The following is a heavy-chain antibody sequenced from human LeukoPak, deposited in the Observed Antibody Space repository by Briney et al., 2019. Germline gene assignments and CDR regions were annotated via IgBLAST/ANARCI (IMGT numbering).Heavy chain of an antibody. D-gene: IGHD6-13*01. CDR1: GYSFTNYV. CDR2: ISPYNGNT. V-gene: IGHV1-18*01. Sequence: ASVKVSCKASGYSFTNYVINWVRQVPGQGREWIGWISPYNGNTDYAQKLQDRVTLTTDTSTSTAYMELRSLRSDDTAVYYCARPGTSWYTTSSFDSWGQGTLVTVSS. J-gene: IGHJ4*02. CDR3: ARPGTSWYTTSSFDS.